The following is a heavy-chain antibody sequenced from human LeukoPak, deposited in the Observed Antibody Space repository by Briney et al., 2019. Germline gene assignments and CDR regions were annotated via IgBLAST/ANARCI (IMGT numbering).Heavy chain of an antibody. Sequence: ASVKVSCKASGYTFTSYDINWVRQATGQGLEWMGWMNPNSGNTGYAQKFQGRVTMTRNTSISTAYMELSSLRSEDTAVYYCARCPDYYYDSSGYCPFDYWGQGTLVTVSS. J-gene: IGHJ4*02. V-gene: IGHV1-8*01. CDR3: ARCPDYYYDSSGYCPFDY. CDR1: GYTFTSYD. CDR2: MNPNSGNT. D-gene: IGHD3-22*01.